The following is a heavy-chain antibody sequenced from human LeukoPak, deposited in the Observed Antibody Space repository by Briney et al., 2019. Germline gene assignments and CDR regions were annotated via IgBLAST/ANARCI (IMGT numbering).Heavy chain of an antibody. CDR3: ARDGEWITVTTYYYMDV. V-gene: IGHV3-30*04. Sequence: PGGSLRLSCAASGFTFSSYAMHWVRQAPGKGLEWVAVISYDGSNKYYADSVKGRFTISRDNSKNTLYLQMNSLRAEDTAVYYCARDGEWITVTTYYYMDVWGKGTTVTVSS. D-gene: IGHD4-17*01. CDR1: GFTFSSYA. CDR2: ISYDGSNK. J-gene: IGHJ6*03.